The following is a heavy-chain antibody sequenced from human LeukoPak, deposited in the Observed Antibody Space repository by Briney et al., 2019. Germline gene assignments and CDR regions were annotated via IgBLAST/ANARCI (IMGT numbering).Heavy chain of an antibody. Sequence: GGSLRLSCAASGFTFSSYSMNWVRQAPGKGLEWVSSISSSSSYIYYADSVKGRFTISRDNAKNSLYLQMNSLRAEDTAVYYCARYMRYCSSTSCSTSDYWGQGTLVTVSS. V-gene: IGHV3-21*01. D-gene: IGHD2-2*01. CDR2: ISSSSSYI. CDR1: GFTFSSYS. CDR3: ARYMRYCSSTSCSTSDY. J-gene: IGHJ4*02.